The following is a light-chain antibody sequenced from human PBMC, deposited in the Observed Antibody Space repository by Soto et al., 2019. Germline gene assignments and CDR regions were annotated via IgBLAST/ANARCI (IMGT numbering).Light chain of an antibody. Sequence: QSALTQPASVSGSPGQSITISCTGTASDVGGYNYVSWYHQHPGQAPKLMIHAVSNRPSGISSRFSGSKSGNTASLTISGLQSEDEADYFCCSYTSRTTYVFGTGTKVTVL. J-gene: IGLJ1*01. CDR1: ASDVGGYNY. CDR2: AVS. V-gene: IGLV2-14*01. CDR3: CSYTSRTTYV.